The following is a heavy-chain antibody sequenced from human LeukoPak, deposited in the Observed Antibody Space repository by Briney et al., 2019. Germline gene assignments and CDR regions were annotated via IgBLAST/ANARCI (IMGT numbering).Heavy chain of an antibody. D-gene: IGHD3-22*01. CDR2: ILVDGGSK. CDR1: GFTFSTSA. CDR3: ARDLRVVITGSFAS. J-gene: IGHJ4*02. Sequence: PGRSLRLSCAASGFTFSTSAMHWVRQAPGKGLEWVSVILVDGGSKYYSDSVKGRFTISRDNAKNSLYLQMNSLRAEDTALYYCARDLRVVITGSFASWGQGTLVTVSS. V-gene: IGHV3-30-3*01.